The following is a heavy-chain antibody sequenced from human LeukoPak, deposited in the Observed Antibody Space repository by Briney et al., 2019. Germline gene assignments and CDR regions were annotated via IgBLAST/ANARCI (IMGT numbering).Heavy chain of an antibody. D-gene: IGHD3-22*01. J-gene: IGHJ4*02. CDR2: ISSGATTL. Sequence: GGSLRLSCTASGFTFSDFYMAWIRRSPGKGLEWLSYISSGATTLFYADSVKGRFTISRDNAKKSLYLQMNTLGVEDTAIYYCARVRGSFDTSGYSPPSYFDDWGQGTLVTASS. CDR1: GFTFSDFY. V-gene: IGHV3-11*04. CDR3: ARVRGSFDTSGYSPPSYFDD.